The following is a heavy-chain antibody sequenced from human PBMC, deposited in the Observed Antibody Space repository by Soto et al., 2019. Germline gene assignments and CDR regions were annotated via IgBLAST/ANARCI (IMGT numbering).Heavy chain of an antibody. D-gene: IGHD6-19*01. CDR1: GYTFTGYA. Sequence: QVQVVQSGAEEKKPGASVKVSCTASGYTFTGYAMHWVRQAPGQRLEWMGWINAGNGNTKYSQKFQGRVTITRDTSASTAYMELSSLRSEDTAVYDCARAFSVPADFDYWGQGTLVTVSS. CDR2: INAGNGNT. CDR3: ARAFSVPADFDY. V-gene: IGHV1-3*05. J-gene: IGHJ4*02.